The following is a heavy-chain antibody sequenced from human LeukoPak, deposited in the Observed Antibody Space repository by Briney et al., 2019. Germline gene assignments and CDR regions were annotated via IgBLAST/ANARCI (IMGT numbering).Heavy chain of an antibody. V-gene: IGHV1-46*01. CDR3: ARDLIVGATFDF. Sequence: GASAKVSCKASGYTFTTFYIHWVRQAPGQGLEWMGMINPNGGSTTYSQKFQDGVSMTRDTSTSTVYMELSSLRSEDTAVYYCARDLIVGATFDFWGQGTLVTVSS. CDR2: INPNGGST. CDR1: GYTFTTFY. J-gene: IGHJ4*02. D-gene: IGHD1-26*01.